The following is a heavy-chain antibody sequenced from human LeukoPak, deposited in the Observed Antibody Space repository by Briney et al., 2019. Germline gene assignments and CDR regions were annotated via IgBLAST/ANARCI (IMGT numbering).Heavy chain of an antibody. CDR3: ARVPDF. Sequence: GSLRLSCAASGFTFSSYAMHWVRQAPGKGLEWVAVISYDGSNKYYADSVKGRFTISRDNAKNSLYLQMNSLRDEDTAVYYCARVPDFWGQGTLVTVSS. V-gene: IGHV3-30-3*01. J-gene: IGHJ4*02. CDR1: GFTFSSYA. CDR2: ISYDGSNK.